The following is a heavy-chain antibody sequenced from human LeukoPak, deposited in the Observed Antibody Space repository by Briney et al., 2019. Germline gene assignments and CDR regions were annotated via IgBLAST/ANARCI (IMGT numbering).Heavy chain of an antibody. CDR1: GFTFSSYS. J-gene: IGHJ4*02. CDR2: ISSSSSYI. CDR3: ARSPRIGELLDY. Sequence: GGSLRLSCAASGFTFSSYSMNWVRQAPGKGLGWVSSISSSSSYIYYADSEKGRFTISRDNAKNSLYLQMNSLRAEDTAVYYCARSPRIGELLDYWGQGTLVTVSS. V-gene: IGHV3-21*01. D-gene: IGHD3-10*01.